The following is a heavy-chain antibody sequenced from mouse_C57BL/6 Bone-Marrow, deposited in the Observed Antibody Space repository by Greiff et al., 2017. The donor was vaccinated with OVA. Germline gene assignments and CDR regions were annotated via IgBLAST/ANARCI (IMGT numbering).Heavy chain of an antibody. J-gene: IGHJ2*01. V-gene: IGHV1-54*01. D-gene: IGHD1-1*01. CDR1: GYAFTNYL. Sequence: VMLVESGAELVRPGTSVKVSCKASGYAFTNYLIEWVKQRPGQGLEWIGVINPGSGGTNYNEKFKGKATLTADKSSSTAYMQLSSLTSEDSAVYFCARGPYYYGSSYDYFDYWGQGTTLTVSS. CDR2: INPGSGGT. CDR3: ARGPYYYGSSYDYFDY.